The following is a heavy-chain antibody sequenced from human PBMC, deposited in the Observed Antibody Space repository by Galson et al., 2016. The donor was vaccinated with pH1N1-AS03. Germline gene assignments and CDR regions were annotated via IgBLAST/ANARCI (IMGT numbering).Heavy chain of an antibody. J-gene: IGHJ6*02. D-gene: IGHD5-12*01. CDR2: IGKGSGII. CDR1: GFTFSSYR. V-gene: IGHV3-48*02. CDR3: AREYNGHDPRYLYGMDV. Sequence: SLRLSCAASGFTFSSYRMNWVRHAPGKGLEWVSYIGKGSGIIYYADSVRGRFTISRDDVNNSLYLQMHSLRDEETAVYYCAREYNGHDPRYLYGMDVWGQGTTVIVSS.